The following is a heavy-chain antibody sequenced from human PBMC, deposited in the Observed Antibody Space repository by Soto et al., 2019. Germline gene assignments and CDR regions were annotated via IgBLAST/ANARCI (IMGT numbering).Heavy chain of an antibody. V-gene: IGHV1-2*02. CDR2: INPSSGVT. D-gene: IGHD4-4*01. Sequence: GAAVKVSCKASGYPFTGPYIYWVRQAPGPGLEWMGWINPSSGVTEFAEKFQGRVTVTRDTSIRTVFLELNSLTSDDTGVYFCARDFRTYSDGVDVWGQGTAVTVSS. CDR3: ARDFRTYSDGVDV. CDR1: GYPFTGPY. J-gene: IGHJ6*02.